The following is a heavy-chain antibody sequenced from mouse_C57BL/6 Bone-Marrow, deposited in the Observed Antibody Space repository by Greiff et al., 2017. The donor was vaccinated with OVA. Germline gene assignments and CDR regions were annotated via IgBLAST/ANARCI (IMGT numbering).Heavy chain of an antibody. D-gene: IGHD2-5*01. CDR2: INPDSSTI. CDR3: ARTAYYSNYVGYFDV. V-gene: IGHV4-1*01. CDR1: GIDFSRYW. J-gene: IGHJ1*03. Sequence: CAASGIDFSRYWMSWVRRAPGKGLEWIGEINPDSSTINYAPSLKDKFIISRDNAKNTLYLQMSKVRSEDTALYYCARTAYYSNYVGYFDVWGTGTTVTVSS.